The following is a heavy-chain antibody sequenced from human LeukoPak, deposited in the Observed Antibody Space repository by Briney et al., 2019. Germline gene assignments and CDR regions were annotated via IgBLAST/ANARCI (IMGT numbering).Heavy chain of an antibody. J-gene: IGHJ4*02. D-gene: IGHD1-26*01. CDR2: FDPEDGET. CDR3: ATDRWEILDY. Sequence: GASVNVSCKVSGYTLTELSMNWVRQAPGKGLEWMGGFDPEDGETLYAQKFEGRVTMTEDTSTDTAYMELSSLRSEDTGVYYCATDRWEILDYWGQGTLVTVSS. CDR1: GYTLTELS. V-gene: IGHV1-24*01.